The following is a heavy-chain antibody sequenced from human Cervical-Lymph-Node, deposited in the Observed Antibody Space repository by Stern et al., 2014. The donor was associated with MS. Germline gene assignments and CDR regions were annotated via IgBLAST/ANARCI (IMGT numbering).Heavy chain of an antibody. CDR1: GGTFSSDV. D-gene: IGHD3-16*01. CDR2: IIPAFGTT. J-gene: IGHJ4*02. CDR3: ATTFR. Sequence: VQLVQSGAEVRKPGSSVKVSCKASGGTFSSDVFNWVRQAPGQGLEWLGWIIPAFGTTSYAQRFQGRVTITADESTSTVYLKLSNLRSEDTAVYYCATTFRWGQGTLVSVSS. V-gene: IGHV1-69*01.